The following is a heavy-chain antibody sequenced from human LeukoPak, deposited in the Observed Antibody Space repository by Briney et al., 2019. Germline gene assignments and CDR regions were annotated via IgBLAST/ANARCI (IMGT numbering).Heavy chain of an antibody. Sequence: GESLKISCKGSGYSFISNWIGWVRQMPGKGLEWMGIIYPGDSDTRYSPPFQGQVTISADKSISTAYLQWSSLKASDTAMYYCARERSGNAFDIWGQGTMVTVSS. CDR2: IYPGDSDT. D-gene: IGHD3-3*01. CDR3: ARERSGNAFDI. CDR1: GYSFISNW. V-gene: IGHV5-51*01. J-gene: IGHJ3*02.